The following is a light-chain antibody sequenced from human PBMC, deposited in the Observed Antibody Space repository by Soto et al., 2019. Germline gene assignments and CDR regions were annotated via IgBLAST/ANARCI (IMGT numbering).Light chain of an antibody. J-gene: IGKJ1*01. CDR2: GAS. V-gene: IGKV3-15*01. Sequence: ETVMTQSPATLSVSPGERATLSCRASQCVYSSLAWYQQKHGQAPRLLIYGASTRATGIPARFSGSGSGTEFTLTISRLQSEDFAVYYCQQYNNWPPWTFGQGTKVDIK. CDR3: QQYNNWPPWT. CDR1: QCVYSS.